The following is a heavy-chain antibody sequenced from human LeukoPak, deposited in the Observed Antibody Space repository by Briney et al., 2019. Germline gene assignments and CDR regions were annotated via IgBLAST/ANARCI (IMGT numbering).Heavy chain of an antibody. CDR1: GYSFTSYW. V-gene: IGHV5-51*01. J-gene: IGHJ4*02. CDR2: IYPGDSDT. Sequence: ESLKISCKGSGYSFTSYWIGWVRQMPGKGLEWMGIIYPGDSDTRYSPSFQGQVTISADKSISTAYLQWSSLKASDTSMYYCARPASTPPAYFDYWGQGTLVTVSS. D-gene: IGHD5/OR15-5a*01. CDR3: ARPASTPPAYFDY.